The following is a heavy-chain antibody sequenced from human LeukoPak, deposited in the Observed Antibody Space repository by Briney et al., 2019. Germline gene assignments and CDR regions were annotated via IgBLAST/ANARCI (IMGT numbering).Heavy chain of an antibody. V-gene: IGHV1-69*13. D-gene: IGHD3-3*01. CDR1: GGTFSSYA. Sequence: GASVKVSCKASGGTFSSYAISWVRQAPGQGLEWMGGIIPIFGTANYAQKFQGRVTITADESTSTAYMELSSLRSEDTAVYYCARGPAYHFWSGYQPFDYWGQGTLVTVSS. CDR2: IIPIFGTA. J-gene: IGHJ4*02. CDR3: ARGPAYHFWSGYQPFDY.